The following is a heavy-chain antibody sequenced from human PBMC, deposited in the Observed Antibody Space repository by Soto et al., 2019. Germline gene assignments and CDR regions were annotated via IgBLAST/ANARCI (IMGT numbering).Heavy chain of an antibody. CDR2: IYYSGST. V-gene: IGHV4-59*08. J-gene: IGHJ3*02. CDR3: AKAMSRSDYYGSGSYDAFDI. CDR1: GGSISSYY. D-gene: IGHD3-10*01. Sequence: PSETLSLTCTVSGGSISSYYWSWIRQPPGKGLEWIGYIYYSGSTNYNPSLKSRVTISVDTSKNQFSLKLSSVTAADTAVYYCAKAMSRSDYYGSGSYDAFDIWGQGTMVTVS.